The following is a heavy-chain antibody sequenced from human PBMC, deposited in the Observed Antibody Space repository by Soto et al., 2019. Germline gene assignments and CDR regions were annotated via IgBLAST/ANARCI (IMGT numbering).Heavy chain of an antibody. V-gene: IGHV1-69*12. CDR2: IIPIFGTA. D-gene: IGHD3-3*01. J-gene: IGHJ4*02. CDR3: ARGAGVRFLEWLSYFDY. Sequence: QVQLVQSGAEVKKPGSSVKVSCKASGGTFSSYAISWVRQAPGQGLEWMGGIIPIFGTANYAQKFQGRVTITADESTSTAYMELSSLRSEDTAVYYCARGAGVRFLEWLSYFDYWGQGTLVTVSS. CDR1: GGTFSSYA.